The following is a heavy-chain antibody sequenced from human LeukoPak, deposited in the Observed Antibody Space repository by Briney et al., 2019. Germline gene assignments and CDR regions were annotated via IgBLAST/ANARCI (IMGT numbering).Heavy chain of an antibody. J-gene: IGHJ4*02. CDR3: ARDSGHYYDSSGFYPAFYFDY. V-gene: IGHV3-30-3*01. CDR2: ISYDGSNK. D-gene: IGHD3-22*01. CDR1: GFTFSSYA. Sequence: GGPLRLSCAASGFTFSSYAMHWVRQAPGTGLEWVAVISYDGSNKYYADSVKGRFTISRDNSKNTLYLQMNSLRAEDTAVYYCARDSGHYYDSSGFYPAFYFDYWGQGTLVTVSS.